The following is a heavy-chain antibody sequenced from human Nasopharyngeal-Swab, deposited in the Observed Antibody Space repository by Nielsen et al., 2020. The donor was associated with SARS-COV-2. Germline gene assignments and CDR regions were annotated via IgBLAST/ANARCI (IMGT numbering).Heavy chain of an antibody. CDR3: TRESCSGGNCYWGDYFDY. Sequence: GGSLRLSCAASGFTFSTYGMHWVRKAPGKGLEWLGFTRRNDFGGTTEYAASVKGRVTISRDDSKSIDYLEINSLKTEDTAVYYCTRESCSGGNCYWGDYFDYWGQGTLVTVSS. V-gene: IGHV3-49*04. CDR1: GFTFSTYG. J-gene: IGHJ4*02. D-gene: IGHD2-15*01. CDR2: TRRNDFGGTT.